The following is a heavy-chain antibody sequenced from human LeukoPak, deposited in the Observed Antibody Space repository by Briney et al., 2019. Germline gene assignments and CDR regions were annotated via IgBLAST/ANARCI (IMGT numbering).Heavy chain of an antibody. D-gene: IGHD2-2*01. V-gene: IGHV1-2*02. CDR1: GSTFTDYY. CDR3: ATGERLVPAAMWFDY. J-gene: IGHJ4*02. CDR2: INPKSGGR. Sequence: ASVKVSCKASGSTFTDYYMHWVRQAPGQGLEWMGWINPKSGGRSYAQRFQGRVTMTRDTSISTAYMELSRLRSDDTAVYYCATGERLVPAAMWFDYWGQGTLVTVSS.